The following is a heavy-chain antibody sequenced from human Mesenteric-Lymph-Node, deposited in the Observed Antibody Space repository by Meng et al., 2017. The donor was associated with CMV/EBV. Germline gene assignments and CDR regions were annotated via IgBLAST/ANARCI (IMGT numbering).Heavy chain of an antibody. D-gene: IGHD3-3*01. J-gene: IGHJ5*02. CDR1: GFTFSNYW. V-gene: IGHV3-7*01. CDR3: ARDGGEDDFWSGYYWFDP. CDR2: IKQDGSEK. Sequence: GESLKISCAASGFTFSNYWMSWVRQAPGKGLEWVANIKQDGSEKYYVDSVKGRFTISRDNAKNSLYLQMNSLRAEDTAVYYCARDGGEDDFWSGYYWFDPWGQGTLVTVSS.